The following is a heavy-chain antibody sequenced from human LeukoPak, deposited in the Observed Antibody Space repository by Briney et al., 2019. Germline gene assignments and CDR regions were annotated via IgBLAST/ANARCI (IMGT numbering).Heavy chain of an antibody. D-gene: IGHD3-22*01. CDR3: ARFHDSSGYYKVTMRYFDY. V-gene: IGHV3-11*03. J-gene: IGHJ4*02. CDR1: GFTFSDYY. Sequence: PGGSLRLSRAASGFTFSDYYMSWIRQAPGQGLEWVSYISSSSSYTNYADSVKGRFTISRDNAKNSLYLQMNSLRAEDTAVYYCARFHDSSGYYKVTMRYFDYWGQGTLVTVSS. CDR2: ISSSSSYT.